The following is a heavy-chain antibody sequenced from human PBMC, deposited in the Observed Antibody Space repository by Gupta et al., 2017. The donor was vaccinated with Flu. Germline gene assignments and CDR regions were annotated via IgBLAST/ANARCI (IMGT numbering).Heavy chain of an antibody. Sequence: QVQLVQSGAEVKKPGSSVKVSCKASGGTFSNYASSWVRQAPGQGLEWMGGIVPRFGTVNYAQKFQGRVTITADESTSTAYMELSSLRYEDTAVYYCARGYDSWSGTGYGMEVGGQGTTVTVSS. CDR1: GGTFSNYA. D-gene: IGHD3-3*01. CDR2: IVPRFGTV. CDR3: ARGYDSWSGTGYGMEV. V-gene: IGHV1-69*01. J-gene: IGHJ6*02.